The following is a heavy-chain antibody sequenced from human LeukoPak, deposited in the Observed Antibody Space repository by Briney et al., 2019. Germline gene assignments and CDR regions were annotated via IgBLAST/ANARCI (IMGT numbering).Heavy chain of an antibody. CDR1: GFTFSSYW. Sequence: GGSLRLSCAAAGFTFSSYWMSWVRQAPGKGLEWVANIKQDGSEKYYVDSVKGRFTISRDNAMNSLSLQMNSLRAEDTAVYYCAREDEGSDNYGVDVWGQGTTVTVSS. V-gene: IGHV3-7*01. CDR3: AREDEGSDNYGVDV. J-gene: IGHJ6*02. D-gene: IGHD6-19*01. CDR2: IKQDGSEK.